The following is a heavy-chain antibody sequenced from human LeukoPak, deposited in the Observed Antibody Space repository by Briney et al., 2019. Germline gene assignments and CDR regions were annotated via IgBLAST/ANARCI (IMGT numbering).Heavy chain of an antibody. D-gene: IGHD2-15*01. Sequence: ASVKVSCKASGYTFTGYYMHWVRQDPGQGLEWMGRINPNSGGTNYAQKFQGRVTMTRDTSISTAYMELSRLRSDDTAVYYCARVGGYCSGGSCYSTPEYFQHWGQGTLVTVSS. CDR2: INPNSGGT. J-gene: IGHJ1*01. V-gene: IGHV1-2*06. CDR1: GYTFTGYY. CDR3: ARVGGYCSGGSCYSTPEYFQH.